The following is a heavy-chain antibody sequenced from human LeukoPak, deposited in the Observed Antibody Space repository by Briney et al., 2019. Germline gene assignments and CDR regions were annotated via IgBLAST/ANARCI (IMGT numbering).Heavy chain of an antibody. Sequence: PGGSLRLSCAASGFTFSSYAMSWVRQAPGKGLEWVSAIGGSGGSTYYADSVKGRFTISRDNSKNTLYLQMNSLRAGDTAVYYCANLYDFWSGYPLDYRGQGTLVTVSS. CDR1: GFTFSSYA. J-gene: IGHJ4*02. CDR3: ANLYDFWSGYPLDY. CDR2: IGGSGGST. D-gene: IGHD3-3*01. V-gene: IGHV3-23*01.